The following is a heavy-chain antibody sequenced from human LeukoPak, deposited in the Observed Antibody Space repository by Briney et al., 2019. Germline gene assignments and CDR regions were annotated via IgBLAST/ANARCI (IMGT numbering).Heavy chain of an antibody. CDR2: ISHDGSNT. CDR1: GFTSTSYT. CDR3: ARDVDYGGRLDN. Sequence: GRSLRLSCAASGFTSTSYTFHWVRQAPGKELEWVSVISHDGSNTYNADSVKGRFTFSRDNSKNTLYLQMNSLRAEDTAVYYCARDVDYGGRLDNWGQGTLVTVSS. J-gene: IGHJ4*02. V-gene: IGHV3-30-3*01. D-gene: IGHD4-23*01.